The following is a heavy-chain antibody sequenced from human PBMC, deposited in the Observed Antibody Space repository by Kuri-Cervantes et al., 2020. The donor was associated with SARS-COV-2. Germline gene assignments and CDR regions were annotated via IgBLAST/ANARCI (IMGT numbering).Heavy chain of an antibody. CDR1: GFSFSRFP. CDR2: ISNDGYNR. V-gene: IGHV3-30*18. D-gene: IGHD3-16*01. CDR3: AKMGDNYIKGDYGSEV. J-gene: IGHJ6*02. Sequence: LSLTCAASGFSFSRFPMHWVRHAPGRGPEWVALISNDGYNRFYADFLKGRFTTSRDNSKNTLHLDMNSLRPEDTGVYYCAKMGDNYIKGDYGSEVWGQGITVTVSS.